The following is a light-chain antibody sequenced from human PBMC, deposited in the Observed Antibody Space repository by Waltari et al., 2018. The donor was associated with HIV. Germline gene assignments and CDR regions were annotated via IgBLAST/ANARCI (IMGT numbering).Light chain of an antibody. Sequence: SYVLTQPPSVSVAPGKTARITCGGNNIGTKSLHWYQQKPGQAPVLVIYYDSDRPSGIPERFSGSNSGNSATLTIIRVEAGDEADYYCQSADSSGTYVVFGGGTKLTVL. CDR1: NIGTKS. CDR3: QSADSSGTYVV. V-gene: IGLV3-21*01. J-gene: IGLJ2*01. CDR2: YDS.